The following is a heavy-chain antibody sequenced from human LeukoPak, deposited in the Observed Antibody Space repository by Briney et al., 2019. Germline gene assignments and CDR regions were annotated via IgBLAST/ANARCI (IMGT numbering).Heavy chain of an antibody. V-gene: IGHV3-23*01. CDR1: GFTFGTYD. Sequence: PGGSLRLSCAASGFTFGTYDMYWIRQAPGKGLECVASISRTGADTYTYYADSVKGRFTISRDNSKSTLYLQMNSLRTDDTAVYYCAKASGNQLPSDYWGQGTLVTVSS. D-gene: IGHD2-2*01. CDR3: AKASGNQLPSDY. CDR2: ISRTGADT. J-gene: IGHJ4*02.